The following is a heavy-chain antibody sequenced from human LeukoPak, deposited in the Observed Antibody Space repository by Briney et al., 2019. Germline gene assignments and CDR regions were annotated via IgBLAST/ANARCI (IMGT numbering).Heavy chain of an antibody. CDR3: ARAPIRYDSSGSDFDY. V-gene: IGHV1-2*02. CDR1: RYTFTGSY. D-gene: IGHD3-22*01. CDR2: INPNSGGT. J-gene: IGHJ4*02. Sequence: ASVKVSCKASRYTFTGSYMYWVRQAPGQGLEWMGWINPNSGGTNYAQKFQGRVTMTRDTSIITAYMELSRLRSDDTAVYYCARAPIRYDSSGSDFDYWGQGTLVTVSS.